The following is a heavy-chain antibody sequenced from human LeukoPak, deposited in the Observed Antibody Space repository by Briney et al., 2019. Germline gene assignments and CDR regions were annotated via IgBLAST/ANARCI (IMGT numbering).Heavy chain of an antibody. Sequence: KPGGSLRLSCAASGFTFSSYSMNWVRQAPGKGLEWVSSISSSSSYIYYADSVKGRFTISRDNAKNSLYLQMNSLRAEDTAVYYCARISLNYYDSSGSLRTRYFDYWGQGTLVTVSS. V-gene: IGHV3-21*01. CDR1: GFTFSSYS. J-gene: IGHJ4*02. D-gene: IGHD3-22*01. CDR3: ARISLNYYDSSGSLRTRYFDY. CDR2: ISSSSSYI.